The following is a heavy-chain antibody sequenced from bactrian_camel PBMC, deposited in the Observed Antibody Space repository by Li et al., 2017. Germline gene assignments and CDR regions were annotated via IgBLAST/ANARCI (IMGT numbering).Heavy chain of an antibody. Sequence: VQLVESGGGLVQPGGSLRLSCAASGFTFNTADMSWVRQAPGKGLEWVSGINSVGTNAYYRDSLKGRFTISRDNAKNTVYLQLNSLKTEDMAMYYCASADYGGSSMNYWGQGTQVTVS. CDR1: GFTFNTAD. J-gene: IGHJ4*01. CDR2: INSVGTNA. V-gene: IGHV3S40*01. CDR3: ASADYGGSSMNY. D-gene: IGHD6*01.